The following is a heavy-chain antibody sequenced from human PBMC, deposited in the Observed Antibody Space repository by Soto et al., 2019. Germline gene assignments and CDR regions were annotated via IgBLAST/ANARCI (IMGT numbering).Heavy chain of an antibody. CDR3: AKSLGDYYDSSDRHYYYHGIHL. V-gene: IGHV3-23*01. CDR2: IGGSGGST. D-gene: IGHD3-22*01. Sequence: RHAKGKGLGWVSAIGGSGGSTYYADSVKGRFTISRDNSKNTLYLQMNSLRAEDTAVYYFAKSLGDYYDSSDRHYYYHGIHLSRQRT. J-gene: IGHJ6*02.